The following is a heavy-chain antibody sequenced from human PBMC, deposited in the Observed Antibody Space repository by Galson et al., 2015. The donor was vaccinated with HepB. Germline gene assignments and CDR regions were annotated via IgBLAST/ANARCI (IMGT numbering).Heavy chain of an antibody. J-gene: IGHJ2*01. CDR2: ISGSGGST. V-gene: IGHV3-23*01. D-gene: IGHD1-1*01. CDR3: AKDTTGTTGIPYWYFDL. Sequence: SLRLSCAASGFTFSSYAMSWVRQAPGKGLEWVSAISGSGGSTYYADSVKGRFTISRDNSKNTLYLQMNSLRAEDTAVYYCAKDTTGTTGIPYWYFDLWGRGALVTVSS. CDR1: GFTFSSYA.